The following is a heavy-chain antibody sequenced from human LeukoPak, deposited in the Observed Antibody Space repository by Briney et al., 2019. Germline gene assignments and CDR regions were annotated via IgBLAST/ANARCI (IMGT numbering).Heavy chain of an antibody. V-gene: IGHV3-48*02. J-gene: IGHJ4*02. CDR1: GFTFGDYA. CDR2: ISSSSSTI. Sequence: GGSLRLSCTASGFTFGDYAMSWFRQAPGKGLEWVSYISSSSSTIYYADSVKGRFTISRDNAKNSLYLQMNSLRDEDTAVYYCAREGDWGQGTLVTVSS. CDR3: AREGD.